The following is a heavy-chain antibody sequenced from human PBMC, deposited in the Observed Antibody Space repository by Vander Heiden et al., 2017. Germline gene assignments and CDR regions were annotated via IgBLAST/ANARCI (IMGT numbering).Heavy chain of an antibody. D-gene: IGHD4-17*01. J-gene: IGHJ4*02. CDR3: AHRLSVTYFDY. V-gene: IGHV2-5*01. CDR2: VYGNDDK. Sequence: QITLKESGPTLVKPTQTLTLTCPFSGFSLSNPGVGVGWIRQPPGKALEWLAFVYGNDDKTYSPSLKTRLTITKDTSKTQVVLTVTNMGPVDTATYYCAHRLSVTYFDYWGQGILVTVSS. CDR1: GFSLSNPGVG.